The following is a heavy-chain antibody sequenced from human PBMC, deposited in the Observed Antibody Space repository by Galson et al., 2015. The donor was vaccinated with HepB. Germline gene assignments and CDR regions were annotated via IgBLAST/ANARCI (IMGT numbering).Heavy chain of an antibody. CDR3: AKDLGSSWSGRDSYFDY. V-gene: IGHV3-23*01. CDR2: ISGSGGST. Sequence: SLRLSCAASGFTFSSYAMSWVRQAPGKGLEWVSAISGSGGSTYYADSVKGRFTISRDNSKNTLYLQMNSLRAEDTAVYYCAKDLGSSWSGRDSYFDYWGQGTLVTVSS. J-gene: IGHJ4*02. CDR1: GFTFSSYA. D-gene: IGHD6-13*01.